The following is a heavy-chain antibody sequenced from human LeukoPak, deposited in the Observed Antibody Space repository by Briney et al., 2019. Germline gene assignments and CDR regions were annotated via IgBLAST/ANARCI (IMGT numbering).Heavy chain of an antibody. V-gene: IGHV4-39*01. CDR2: IYYTGST. CDR3: ARLRYYYDRTFDY. D-gene: IGHD3-22*01. CDR1: GGSISSSSYY. Sequence: SETLSLTCTVSGGSISSSSYYWGWIRQPPGKGLEWIGSIYYTGSTYYNPSLKGRVTISVDTSKNQFSLKLSSVTAADTAVYYCARLRYYYDRTFDYWGQGTLVTVSS. J-gene: IGHJ4*02.